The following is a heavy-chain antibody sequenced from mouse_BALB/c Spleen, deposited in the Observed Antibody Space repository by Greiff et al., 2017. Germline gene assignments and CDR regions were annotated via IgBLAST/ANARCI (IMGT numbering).Heavy chain of an antibody. D-gene: IGHD1-1*01. CDR2: ISNGGGST. CDR1: GFTFSSYT. Sequence: EVKLVESGGGLVQPGGSLKLSCAASGFTFSSYTMSWVRQTPEKRLEWVAYISNGGGSTYYPDTVKGRFTISRDNAKNPLYLQMSSLKSEDTAMYYCAREGDYGSSFDYWGQGTTLTVSS. CDR3: AREGDYGSSFDY. V-gene: IGHV5-12-2*01. J-gene: IGHJ2*01.